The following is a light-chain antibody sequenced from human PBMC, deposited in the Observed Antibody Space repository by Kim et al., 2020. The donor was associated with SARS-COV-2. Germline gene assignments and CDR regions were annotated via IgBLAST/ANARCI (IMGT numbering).Light chain of an antibody. CDR3: NSRDSSGNHYV. CDR2: GKN. Sequence: AWGQTVRSTCQGDSLRSYYASWYQQKPGQAPVLVIYGKNNRPSGIPDRFSGSSSGNTASLTITGAQAEDEADYYCNSRDSSGNHYVFGTGTKVTVL. V-gene: IGLV3-19*01. J-gene: IGLJ1*01. CDR1: SLRSYY.